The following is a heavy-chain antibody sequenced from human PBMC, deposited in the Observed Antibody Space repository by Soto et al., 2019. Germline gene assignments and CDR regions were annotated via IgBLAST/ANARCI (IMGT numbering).Heavy chain of an antibody. V-gene: IGHV1-69*12. CDR1: GYTLNSFINYG. J-gene: IGHJ3*02. CDR2: IIPVFGAA. Sequence: QFQLVQSGAEVKTPGSSVRVYCKASGYTLNSFINYGITWVRQAPGQGLEYMGGIIPVFGAANHAQKFQGRVTISADEAEMKVNMEQTSLRSNDTSVYYCARGAATKVVVVKYDALEILGQGTMVTVAS. D-gene: IGHD2-15*01. CDR3: ARGAATKVVVVKYDALEI.